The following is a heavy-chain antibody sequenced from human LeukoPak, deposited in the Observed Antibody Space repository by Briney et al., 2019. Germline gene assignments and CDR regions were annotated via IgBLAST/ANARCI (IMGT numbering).Heavy chain of an antibody. Sequence: GGSLRLSCAASGFTFSSHWMTWVRQAPGKGLEWVANIKEDGGKKNYVDSVKGRFTISRDSAKNSLYLQMNSLRAEDTVVYYCARFRTWGDKAFDYWGQGTLVTVSS. CDR2: IKEDGGKK. CDR3: ARFRTWGDKAFDY. D-gene: IGHD2-21*02. CDR1: GFTFSSHW. J-gene: IGHJ4*02. V-gene: IGHV3-7*01.